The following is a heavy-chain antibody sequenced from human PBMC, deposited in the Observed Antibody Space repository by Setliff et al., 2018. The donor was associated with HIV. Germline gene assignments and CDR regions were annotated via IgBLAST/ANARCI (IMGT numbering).Heavy chain of an antibody. D-gene: IGHD2-2*01. CDR2: ISSSSSYI. V-gene: IGHV3-21*03. CDR3: ARGPPDIVVVPTTMRDALDI. CDR1: GFTFGDYA. Sequence: GGSLRLSCTASGFTFGDYAMSWVRQAPGKGLEWVSSISSSSSYIYYADSVKGRFTISRDNAKNSLYLQMNSLRAEDTAVYYCARGPPDIVVVPTTMRDALDIWGQGTMVTVSS. J-gene: IGHJ3*02.